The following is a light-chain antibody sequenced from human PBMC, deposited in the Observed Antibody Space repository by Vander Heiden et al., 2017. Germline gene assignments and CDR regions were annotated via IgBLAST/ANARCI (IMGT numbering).Light chain of an antibody. CDR3: MQATRWPLT. J-gene: IGKJ4*01. Sequence: VMTQSPLSLPVTLGQPASISCTSSQSLIHSDGNTYLNWFQQRPGQSPRRLIYKVSNRDSGVPDRFSGSGSGTDFTLRISRVDAEDVGFYYCMQATRWPLTFGGGTKVEIK. CDR2: KVS. CDR1: QSLIHSDGNTY. V-gene: IGKV2-30*02.